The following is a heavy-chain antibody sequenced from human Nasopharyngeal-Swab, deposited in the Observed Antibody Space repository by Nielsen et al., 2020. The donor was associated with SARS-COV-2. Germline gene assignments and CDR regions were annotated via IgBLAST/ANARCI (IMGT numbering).Heavy chain of an antibody. Sequence: VRQAPGKGLEWVSYISSSSSTIYYADSVKGRFTISRDNAKNSLYLQMNSLRAEDTALYYCAKGDSGGSTSYTDYWGQGTLVTVSS. D-gene: IGHD2-2*01. CDR3: AKGDSGGSTSYTDY. J-gene: IGHJ4*02. CDR2: ISSSSSTI. V-gene: IGHV3-48*04.